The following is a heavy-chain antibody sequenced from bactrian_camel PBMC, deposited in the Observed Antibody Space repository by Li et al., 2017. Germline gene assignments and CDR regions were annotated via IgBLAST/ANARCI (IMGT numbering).Heavy chain of an antibody. D-gene: IGHD2*01. CDR2: VYIAFRPDDQRT. J-gene: IGHJ4*01. CDR3: AAQYTGISGCYSASLDSATFDY. CDR1: GYTYSSIC. V-gene: IGHV3S1*01. Sequence: VQLVESGGGSVQPGGSLRLSCAASGYTYSSICMGWFRQAPGKEREAVATVYIAFRPDDQRTYYADSVKGRFTISPGNATNTVSLQMNSLKPEDTAMYYCAAQYTGISGCYSASLDSATFDYWGQGTQVTVS.